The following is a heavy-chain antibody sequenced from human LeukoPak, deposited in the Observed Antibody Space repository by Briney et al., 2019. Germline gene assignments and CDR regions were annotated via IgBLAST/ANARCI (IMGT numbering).Heavy chain of an antibody. Sequence: LSQTLALTCAISGDSVSSKSAAWNWIRQSPSRGLEWLGRTYYRSKWYNDYAVSVKSRISVNPDTTKNQFSLQLSSVTPEDTAVYYCARAYYDISTGYLDYWGQGTLVTVSS. CDR2: TYYRSKWYN. D-gene: IGHD3-9*01. CDR3: ARAYYDISTGYLDY. CDR1: GDSVSSKSAA. J-gene: IGHJ4*02. V-gene: IGHV6-1*01.